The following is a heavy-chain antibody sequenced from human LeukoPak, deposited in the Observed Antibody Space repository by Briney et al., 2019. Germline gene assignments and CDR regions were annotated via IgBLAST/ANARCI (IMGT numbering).Heavy chain of an antibody. CDR3: ATLAGSSSLGYYYYYMDV. CDR1: GYTLTELA. V-gene: IGHV1-24*01. Sequence: ASVKVSCKVSGYTLTELAMHWVRQAPGKGLEWMGGFDPEDGETIYAQKFQGRVTMTEDTSTDTAYMELSSLRSEDTAVYYCATLAGSSSLGYYYYYMDVWGKGTTVTDSS. J-gene: IGHJ6*03. D-gene: IGHD6-6*01. CDR2: FDPEDGET.